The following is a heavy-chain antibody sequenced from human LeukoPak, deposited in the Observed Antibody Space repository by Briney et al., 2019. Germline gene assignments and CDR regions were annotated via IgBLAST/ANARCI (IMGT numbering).Heavy chain of an antibody. D-gene: IGHD2-2*01. V-gene: IGHV1-2*02. CDR3: ARDNHCSSTSCKYYYYMDV. CDR2: INPNSGGT. Sequence: ASVRVSCKASGYTFTGYYMHWVRQAPGQGLEWMGWINPNSGGTNYPQKFQGRVTMTRDTSISTAYMELSRLRSDDTAVYYCARDNHCSSTSCKYYYYMDVWGKGTTVTVSS. CDR1: GYTFTGYY. J-gene: IGHJ6*03.